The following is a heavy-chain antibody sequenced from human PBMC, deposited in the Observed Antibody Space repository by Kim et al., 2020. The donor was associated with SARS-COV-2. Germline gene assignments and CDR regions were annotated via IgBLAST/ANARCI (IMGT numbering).Heavy chain of an antibody. CDR1: GYTFTGYY. J-gene: IGHJ4*02. V-gene: IGHV1-2*02. CDR3: ARAPQYCSSTSCYPGDFDY. CDR2: INPNSGGT. Sequence: ASVKVSCKASGYTFTGYYMHWVRQAPGQGLEWMGWINPNSGGTNYAQKFQGRVTMTRDTSISTAYMELSRLRSDDAAVYYCARAPQYCSSTSCYPGDFDYWGQGTLVTVSS. D-gene: IGHD2-2*01.